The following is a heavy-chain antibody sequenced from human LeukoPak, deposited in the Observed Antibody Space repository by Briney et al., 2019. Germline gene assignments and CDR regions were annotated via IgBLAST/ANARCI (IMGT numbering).Heavy chain of an antibody. V-gene: IGHV4-39*07. D-gene: IGHD3-10*01. J-gene: IGHJ3*02. Sequence: SETLSLTCTVSGGSISSSSYYWGWIRQPPGKGLEWIGSIYYSGSTYYNPSLKSRVTISVDTSKNQFSLKLSSVTAADTAVYYCARDPPATTHGSGSYVSPISYAFDIWGQGTMVTVSS. CDR3: ARDPPATTHGSGSYVSPISYAFDI. CDR2: IYYSGST. CDR1: GGSISSSSYY.